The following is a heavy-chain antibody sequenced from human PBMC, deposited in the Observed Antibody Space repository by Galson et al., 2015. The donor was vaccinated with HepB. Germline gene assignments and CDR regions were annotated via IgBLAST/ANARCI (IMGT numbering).Heavy chain of an antibody. Sequence: SLRLSCAASGFTFDDYAMHWLRQAPGKGLEWVSGISWNSGTIAYADSVKGRFTISRDNAKNSLYLQMNSLRAEDTALYYCTRAFDIWGQGTMVIVSS. CDR3: TRAFDI. CDR1: GFTFDDYA. CDR2: ISWNSGTI. V-gene: IGHV3-9*01. J-gene: IGHJ3*02.